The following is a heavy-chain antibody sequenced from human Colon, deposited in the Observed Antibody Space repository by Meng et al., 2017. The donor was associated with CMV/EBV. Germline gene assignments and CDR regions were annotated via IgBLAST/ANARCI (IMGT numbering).Heavy chain of an antibody. D-gene: IGHD2-8*01. CDR1: GLTFSDYV. V-gene: IGHV3-48*03. CDR3: AREPCTSVDCYTTGNWFEF. CDR2: FDSQTDGTI. J-gene: IGHJ5*01. Sequence: GESLKISCAVSGLTFSDYVLHWVRQAPGKGLEWISSFDSQTDGTIYYADSVRGRFTISRDTAKKSLYLQMNSLRAEDTAVYYCAREPCTSVDCYTTGNWFEFWGQGILVTVSS.